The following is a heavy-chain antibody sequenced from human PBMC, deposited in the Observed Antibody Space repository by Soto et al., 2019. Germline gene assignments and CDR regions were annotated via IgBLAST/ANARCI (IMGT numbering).Heavy chain of an antibody. Sequence: QVQLVQSGAEVKKPGASVKVSCKASGYTFTSYGISWVRQAPGQGLEWMGWISAYNGNTNYAQKLQGRVTMTTDTSPSTAYKELRSLRSDDTAVYSCARDRYYDSSGYYGWYFDLWGRGTLVTVSS. CDR3: ARDRYYDSSGYYGWYFDL. J-gene: IGHJ2*01. V-gene: IGHV1-18*01. CDR2: ISAYNGNT. CDR1: GYTFTSYG. D-gene: IGHD3-22*01.